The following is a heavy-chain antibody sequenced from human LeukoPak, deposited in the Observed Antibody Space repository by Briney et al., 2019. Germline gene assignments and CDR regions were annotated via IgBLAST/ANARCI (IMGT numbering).Heavy chain of an antibody. Sequence: GASVKVSCKGSGGTFTSYGISWVRQAPGQGLEWMGGIIPIFGTANYEQKFQGRVTITSDESTSKAYMELSSLRSEDTAVYYCAKTRWGVQLWWFDYWGQGTLVTVSS. D-gene: IGHD5-18*01. CDR1: GGTFTSYG. V-gene: IGHV1-69*13. J-gene: IGHJ4*02. CDR3: AKTRWGVQLWWFDY. CDR2: IIPIFGTA.